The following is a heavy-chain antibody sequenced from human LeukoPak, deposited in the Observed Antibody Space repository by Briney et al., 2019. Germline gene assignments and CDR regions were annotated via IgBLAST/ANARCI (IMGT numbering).Heavy chain of an antibody. V-gene: IGHV1-69*01. J-gene: IGHJ5*02. D-gene: IGHD3-3*01. CDR2: IIPIFGTA. CDR1: GGTFSSYA. CDR3: ARDFRSLKWLDWFDP. Sequence: GASVKVSCKASGGTFSSYAISWVRQAPGQGLEWMGGIIPIFGTANYAQKFQGRVTITADESTSTAYMELSSLRSEDTAVYYCARDFRSLKWLDWFDPWGQGTLVTVSS.